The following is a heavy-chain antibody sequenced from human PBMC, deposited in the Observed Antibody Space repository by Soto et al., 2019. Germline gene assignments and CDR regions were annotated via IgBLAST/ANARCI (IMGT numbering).Heavy chain of an antibody. V-gene: IGHV3-21*01. Sequence: EVQLVESGGGLVKPGGSLRLSCAASGFTFSSYSMNWVRQAPGKGLEWVSSISSSSSYIYYADSVKGRFTISRDNAKNSLYLQMNSLRAEDTAVYYCARDLRTRSLMTTVTTGRAFDIWGQGTMVTVSS. CDR3: ARDLRTRSLMTTVTTGRAFDI. CDR1: GFTFSSYS. D-gene: IGHD4-17*01. CDR2: ISSSSSYI. J-gene: IGHJ3*02.